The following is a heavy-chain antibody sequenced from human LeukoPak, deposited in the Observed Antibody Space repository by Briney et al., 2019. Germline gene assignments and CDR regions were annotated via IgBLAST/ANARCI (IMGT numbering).Heavy chain of an antibody. CDR3: ARGTREDSLSEVYFDY. Sequence: SETLSLTCTVSGGSISSYYWSWLRQPAGKGLEWLGRIYTSGSTNYNPSLKSRVTMSVDTSKNQFSLKLSSVTAADTAVYYCARGTREDSLSEVYFDYWGQGTLVTVSS. V-gene: IGHV4-4*07. J-gene: IGHJ4*02. CDR1: GGSISSYY. D-gene: IGHD6-6*01. CDR2: IYTSGST.